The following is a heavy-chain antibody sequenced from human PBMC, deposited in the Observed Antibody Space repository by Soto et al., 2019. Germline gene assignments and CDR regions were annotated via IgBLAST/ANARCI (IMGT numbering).Heavy chain of an antibody. D-gene: IGHD3-16*01. J-gene: IGHJ3*02. Sequence: HVQLVESGGGVVQPGRSLRLSCAASGFTFSSYGMHWVRQAPGKGLEWVAVITYDGSNQYYMDSVKGRFTISRDNSKNTLYLEMNSLRAEDTAVYHCAKGGGRGGGIAFDIWGQGTMVTVSS. CDR1: GFTFSSYG. CDR3: AKGGGRGGGIAFDI. CDR2: ITYDGSNQ. V-gene: IGHV3-30*18.